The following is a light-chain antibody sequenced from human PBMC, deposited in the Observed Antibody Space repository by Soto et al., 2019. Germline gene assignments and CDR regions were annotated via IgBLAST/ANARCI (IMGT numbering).Light chain of an antibody. J-gene: IGLJ7*01. Sequence: SYELTQPPSVSVAPGKTARITCEGNNIGSKTVHWFQQKPGQAPVLVIYYDSDRPSGIPERFSGSNSGNTATLTIRRVEAGDEADYYCHVWHSYPAHFVFGGGTQLTVL. CDR2: YDS. CDR1: NIGSKT. V-gene: IGLV3-21*04. CDR3: HVWHSYPAHFV.